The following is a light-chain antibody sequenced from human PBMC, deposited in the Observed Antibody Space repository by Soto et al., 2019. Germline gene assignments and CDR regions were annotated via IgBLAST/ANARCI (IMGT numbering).Light chain of an antibody. V-gene: IGKV3-20*01. CDR2: GAS. Sequence: EIVLMQSPGTLSLSPGERATLSCRASPSVSSNNLAWYQQKPGQAPRLLIYGASSRATGIPDRFRGSGSGTDFTLTISRLEPEDVAVYYCQQYGSSPMYTFGQGTKLEIK. J-gene: IGKJ2*01. CDR1: PSVSSNN. CDR3: QQYGSSPMYT.